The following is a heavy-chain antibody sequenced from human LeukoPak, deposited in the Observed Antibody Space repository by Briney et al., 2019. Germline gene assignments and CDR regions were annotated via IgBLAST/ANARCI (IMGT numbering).Heavy chain of an antibody. D-gene: IGHD1-26*01. V-gene: IGHV3-30*02. Sequence: GGSLRLSCAASGFTFSSYGMHWVRQAPGKGLEWVAFIRYDGSNKYYADSVKGRFTISRDNSKNTLYLQMNSLRAEGTAVYYCAKDAYSASYYGDYWGQGTLVTVSS. CDR2: IRYDGSNK. J-gene: IGHJ4*02. CDR1: GFTFSSYG. CDR3: AKDAYSASYYGDY.